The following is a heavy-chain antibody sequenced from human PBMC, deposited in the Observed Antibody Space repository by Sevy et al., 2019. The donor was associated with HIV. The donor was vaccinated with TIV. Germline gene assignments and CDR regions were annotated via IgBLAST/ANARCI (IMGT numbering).Heavy chain of an antibody. D-gene: IGHD2-8*01. V-gene: IGHV3-23*01. CDR1: GLTFSKFS. J-gene: IGHJ4*02. Sequence: GGSLRLSCAASGLTFSKFSMSWVRQPPGKGRGWVSTLSFGCGEINYADSVKGRFTISRDNSKSSVYLQMNNLRPEDTAVYYCAREGCTKPHDYWGQGTLVTVSS. CDR2: LSFGCGEI. CDR3: AREGCTKPHDY.